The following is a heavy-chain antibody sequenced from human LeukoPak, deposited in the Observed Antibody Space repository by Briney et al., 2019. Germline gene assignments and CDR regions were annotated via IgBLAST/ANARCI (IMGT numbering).Heavy chain of an antibody. D-gene: IGHD6-19*01. CDR2: IGTAGDT. CDR1: GFTLSNFA. J-gene: IGHJ4*02. V-gene: IGHV3-13*01. CDR3: ARETHSSGSFDY. Sequence: GGSLRLSCAASGFTLSNFAMHWVRQATGKGLEWVSAIGTAGDTFYPGSVKGRFTISRENAKNSLYLQMNSLRAEDTAVYYCARETHSSGSFDYWGQGTLVTVSS.